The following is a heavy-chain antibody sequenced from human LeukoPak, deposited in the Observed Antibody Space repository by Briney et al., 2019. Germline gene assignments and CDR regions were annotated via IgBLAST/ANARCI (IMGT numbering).Heavy chain of an antibody. V-gene: IGHV4-59*08. CDR1: GGSISSYY. J-gene: IGHJ4*02. CDR3: ARVPSSGYSPTFDY. Sequence: SETLSLTCTVSGGSISSYYWSWIRQPPGKGLEWIGYIYYSGSTYYNPSLKSRVTISVDTSKNQFSLKLSSVTAADTAVYYCARVPSSGYSPTFDYWGQGTLVTVSS. D-gene: IGHD3-22*01. CDR2: IYYSGST.